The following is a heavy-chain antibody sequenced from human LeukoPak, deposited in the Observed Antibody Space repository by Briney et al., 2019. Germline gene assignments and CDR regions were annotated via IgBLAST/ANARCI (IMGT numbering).Heavy chain of an antibody. V-gene: IGHV3-30*03. CDR2: ISYDGSNK. CDR1: GFTFSSYG. J-gene: IGHJ3*02. D-gene: IGHD5-18*01. CDR3: AREASGYSYGLDAFDI. Sequence: GGSLRLSCAASGFTFSSYGMHWFRQAPGKGLEGVAVISYDGSNKYYADSVKGRFTISRDNSKNTLYLQMNSLRAEDTAVYYCAREASGYSYGLDAFDIWGQGTMVTVSS.